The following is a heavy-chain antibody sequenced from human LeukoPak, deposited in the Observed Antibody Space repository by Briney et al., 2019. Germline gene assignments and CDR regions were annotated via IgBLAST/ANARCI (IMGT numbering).Heavy chain of an antibody. CDR1: GGSISSGDYY. D-gene: IGHD3-10*01. Sequence: SQTLSLTCTVSGGSISSGDYYWSWIRQPPGKGLEWIGYIYFSGSTYYNPSLKSRVTISVDTSKNQFSLKLSSVTAADTAVYYCARDPGGYYFNYWGQGTLVTVSS. CDR3: ARDPGGYYFNY. J-gene: IGHJ4*02. CDR2: IYFSGST. V-gene: IGHV4-30-4*01.